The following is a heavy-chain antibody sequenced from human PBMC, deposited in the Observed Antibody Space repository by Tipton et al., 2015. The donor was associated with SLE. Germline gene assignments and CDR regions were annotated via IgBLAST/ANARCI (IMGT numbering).Heavy chain of an antibody. V-gene: IGHV3-21*03. J-gene: IGHJ4*02. CDR3: ARARSPSGTIRAHYFDY. CDR2: ITSSSSYI. D-gene: IGHD1-7*01. CDR1: GFTLSSYS. Sequence: SLRLSCAASGFTLSSYSMNWVRQAPGKGLEWVSSITSSSSYIYYGDSVKGRSTISRDNAKNSLYLQMNSLRAEDTAVYYCARARSPSGTIRAHYFDYWGQGTLATVSS.